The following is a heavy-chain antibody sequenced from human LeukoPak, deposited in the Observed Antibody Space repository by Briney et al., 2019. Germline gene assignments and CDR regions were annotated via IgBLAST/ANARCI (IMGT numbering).Heavy chain of an antibody. D-gene: IGHD2-8*02. Sequence: SQTLSLTCTVSGGSLSSGSYYWSWIRQPAGKGLEWIGRIYTSGSTNYNPSLKSRVTISVDTSKNQFSLKLSSVTAADTAVYYCARGSRTGDWYFDLWGRGTLVTVSS. V-gene: IGHV4-61*02. CDR1: GGSLSSGSYY. J-gene: IGHJ2*01. CDR2: IYTSGST. CDR3: ARGSRTGDWYFDL.